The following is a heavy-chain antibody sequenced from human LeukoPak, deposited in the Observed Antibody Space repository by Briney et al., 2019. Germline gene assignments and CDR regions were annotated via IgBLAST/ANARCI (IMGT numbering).Heavy chain of an antibody. V-gene: IGHV1-18*01. Sequence: ATVKVSCKASGYTFTSYGISWVRQAPGQGLEWMGWISAYNGNTNYAQKLQGRVTMTTDTSTSTAYMELRSLRSDDTAVYYCARHGVGAAAGSALDYWGQGTLVTVSS. CDR1: GYTFTSYG. D-gene: IGHD6-13*01. CDR2: ISAYNGNT. CDR3: ARHGVGAAAGSALDY. J-gene: IGHJ4*02.